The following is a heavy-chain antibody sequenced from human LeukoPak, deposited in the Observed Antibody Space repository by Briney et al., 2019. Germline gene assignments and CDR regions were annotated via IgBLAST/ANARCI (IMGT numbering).Heavy chain of an antibody. J-gene: IGHJ6*02. CDR1: GYTFTSYD. Sequence: EASVKVSCKASGYTFTSYDINWVRQATGQGLEWMGWMNPNSGNTGYAQKFQGRVTMTRNTSISTAYMELSSLRSEDTAVYYCARSGGYYYGSGSYPHYYYYYGMDVWGQGTTVTVSS. D-gene: IGHD3-10*01. V-gene: IGHV1-8*01. CDR2: MNPNSGNT. CDR3: ARSGGYYYGSGSYPHYYYYYGMDV.